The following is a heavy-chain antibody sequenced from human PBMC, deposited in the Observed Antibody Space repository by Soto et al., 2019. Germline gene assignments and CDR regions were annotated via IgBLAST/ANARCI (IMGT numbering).Heavy chain of an antibody. D-gene: IGHD3-16*01. V-gene: IGHV1-46*01. J-gene: IGHJ4*02. CDR1: GYTFTSYY. CDR2: INPSGGST. Sequence: ASVKVSCKASGYTFTSYYMHWVRQAPGQGLEWMGIINPSGGSTSYAQKFQGRVTMTRDTSTSTVYMELSSLRSEDTAVYYCARVGKITSGGVPDYFDYWGQGTLVTVSS. CDR3: ARVGKITSGGVPDYFDY.